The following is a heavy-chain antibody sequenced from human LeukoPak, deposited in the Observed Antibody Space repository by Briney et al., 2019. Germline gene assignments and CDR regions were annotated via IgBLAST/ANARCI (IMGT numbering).Heavy chain of an antibody. V-gene: IGHV4-59*01. CDR1: GGSISSYY. CDR3: ARGYGSGSYYFAS. Sequence: SETLSLTCTVSGGSISSYYWSWIRQPPGKGLEWIGYIYYSGSTNYNPSLKSRVTISVDTSKNQFSLKLSSVTAADTAVYYCARGYGSGSYYFASWGQGTLVTVSS. CDR2: IYYSGST. J-gene: IGHJ4*02. D-gene: IGHD3-10*01.